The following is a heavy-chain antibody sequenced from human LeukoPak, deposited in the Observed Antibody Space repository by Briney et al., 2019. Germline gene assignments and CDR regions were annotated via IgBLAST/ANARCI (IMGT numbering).Heavy chain of an antibody. CDR3: ASESGSYLGAFDI. D-gene: IGHD1-26*01. J-gene: IGHJ3*02. Sequence: PGGSLRLSCAASGFTFSSYSMNWVRQALGKGLVWVSRINSDGSSTRYADSVKGRFTISRDNAKNTLYLQMNSLRAEDTAVYYCASESGSYLGAFDIWGQGTMVTVSS. CDR1: GFTFSSYS. V-gene: IGHV3-74*01. CDR2: INSDGSST.